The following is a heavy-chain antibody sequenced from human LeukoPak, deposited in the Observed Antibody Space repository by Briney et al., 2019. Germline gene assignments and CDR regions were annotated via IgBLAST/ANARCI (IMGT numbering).Heavy chain of an antibody. V-gene: IGHV5-51*01. Sequence: GESLKISCLASGYNFASSWIGWVRQVPGKGLEWMGIIFPGDSETRYSPSFLGQVTISADKSISTAYLQWASLKASDTAMYYCARRTAAGTLWGQGTLITVSS. CDR3: ARRTAAGTL. CDR1: GYNFASSW. CDR2: IFPGDSET. J-gene: IGHJ4*02. D-gene: IGHD6-13*01.